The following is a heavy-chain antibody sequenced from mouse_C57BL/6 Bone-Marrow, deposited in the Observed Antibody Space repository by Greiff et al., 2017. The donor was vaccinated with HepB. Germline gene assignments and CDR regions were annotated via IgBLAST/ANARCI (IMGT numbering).Heavy chain of an antibody. V-gene: IGHV1-64*01. J-gene: IGHJ3*01. CDR2: IHPNSGST. CDR3: ARSPAWFAY. Sequence: QVQLQQPGAELVKPGASVKLSCKASGYTFTSYWMHWVKQRPGQGLEWIGMIHPNSGSTNYNEKFKSKATLTVDQSSSTAYMQLSSLTSEDSAVYYCARSPAWFAYWGQGTLVTVSA. CDR1: GYTFTSYW.